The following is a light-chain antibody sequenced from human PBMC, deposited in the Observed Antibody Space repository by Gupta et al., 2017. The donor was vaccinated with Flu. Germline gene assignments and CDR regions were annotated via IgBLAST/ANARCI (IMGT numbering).Light chain of an antibody. Sequence: DIQMTQSPSTLSASVGDRVTITCRASQTITNWLAWYQQKPGKAPKLIIYEASSLETGVPLRFSGTGSGTEFTLTIIGRQPDDFATYYCQQVSTYSYTFGQGTKVEIK. J-gene: IGKJ2*01. CDR2: EAS. CDR1: QTITNW. V-gene: IGKV1-5*03. CDR3: QQVSTYSYT.